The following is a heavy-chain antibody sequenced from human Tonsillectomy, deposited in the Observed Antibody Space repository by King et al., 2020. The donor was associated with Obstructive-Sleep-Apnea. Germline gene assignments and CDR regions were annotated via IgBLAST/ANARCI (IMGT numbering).Heavy chain of an antibody. CDR3: ASGGASISMVRGVIIPFDY. J-gene: IGHJ4*02. Sequence: VQLVESGAEVKKPGESLRISCKGSGYSFTSYWISWVRQMPGKGLEWMGRIVLSDSYTNYSPSFQGPVTISGDKSIRTAYLQWSSLKASDTAMYYCASGGASISMVRGVIIPFDYWGQGTLVTVSS. D-gene: IGHD3-10*01. V-gene: IGHV5-10-1*03. CDR1: GYSFTSYW. CDR2: IVLSDSYT.